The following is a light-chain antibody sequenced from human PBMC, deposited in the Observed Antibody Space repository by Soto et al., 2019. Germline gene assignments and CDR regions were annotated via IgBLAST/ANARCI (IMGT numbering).Light chain of an antibody. CDR3: CSYTRSGTLI. CDR1: SGDIGDYNY. V-gene: IGLV2-14*01. J-gene: IGLJ1*01. CDR2: DVS. Sequence: QSVLTQPASVSGSPGQSITISCVGTSGDIGDYNYVSWYQQHPGKVPKVIIYDVSNRPSGVSYRFSGTKSGTTASLTVSGLQADDEADYYCCSYTRSGTLIFGTGTKLTVL.